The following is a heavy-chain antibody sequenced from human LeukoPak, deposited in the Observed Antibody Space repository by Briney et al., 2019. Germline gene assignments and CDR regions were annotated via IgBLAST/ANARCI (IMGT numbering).Heavy chain of an antibody. CDR2: IIPIFGTA. D-gene: IGHD6-13*01. V-gene: IGHV1-69*13. Sequence: GASVNVSCKASGYTFTSYDINWVRQATGQGLEWMGGIIPIFGTANYAQKFQGRVTITADESTSTAYMELSSLRSEDTAVYYCARGLGDSTAFDIWGQGTMVTVSS. CDR1: GYTFTSYD. CDR3: ARGLGDSTAFDI. J-gene: IGHJ3*02.